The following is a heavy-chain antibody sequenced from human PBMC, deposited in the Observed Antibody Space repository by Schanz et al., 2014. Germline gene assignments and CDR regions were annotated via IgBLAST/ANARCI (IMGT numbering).Heavy chain of an antibody. D-gene: IGHD3-16*01. CDR3: AKDLYNYGIFDS. CDR1: GFTLSSYG. V-gene: IGHV3-33*06. CDR2: IWFDGTNK. J-gene: IGHJ5*01. Sequence: QVQLVESGGGVVQPGRSLRLSCSASGFTLSSYGMHWVRQAPGKGLEWLAVIWFDGTNKYNADSVKGRFTISRDNSRKTLYLQMNSLRADDTAVYYCAKDLYNYGIFDSWGQGTLVTVSS.